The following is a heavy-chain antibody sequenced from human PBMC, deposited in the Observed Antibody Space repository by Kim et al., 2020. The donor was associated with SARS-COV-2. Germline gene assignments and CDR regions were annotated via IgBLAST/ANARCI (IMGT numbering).Heavy chain of an antibody. CDR1: GFTFSSYS. D-gene: IGHD2-15*01. CDR3: ARAAHQTPLGYCSGGSCPDAFDI. Sequence: GGSLRLSCAASGFTFSSYSMNWVRQAPGKGLEWVSSISSSSSYIYYADSVKGRFTISRDNAKNSLYLQMNSLRAEDTAVYYCARAAHQTPLGYCSGGSCPDAFDIWGQGTMVTVSS. V-gene: IGHV3-21*01. J-gene: IGHJ3*02. CDR2: ISSSSSYI.